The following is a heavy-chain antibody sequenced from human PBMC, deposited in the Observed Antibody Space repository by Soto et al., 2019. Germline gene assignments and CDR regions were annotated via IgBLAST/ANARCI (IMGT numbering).Heavy chain of an antibody. CDR2: LNYGGTT. CDR3: ARQSYFDGAGYYLGWFDP. Sequence: SETLSLTCSVSGASMTSSIYYWAWIRQAPGKGLEWIGSLNYGGTTYHSPSLEGRVTMSVDTSKKEFSLNVISVTAADTAIYYCARQSYFDGAGYYLGWFDPWGQGTLVTVSS. D-gene: IGHD3-22*01. CDR1: GASMTSSIYY. V-gene: IGHV4-39*01. J-gene: IGHJ5*02.